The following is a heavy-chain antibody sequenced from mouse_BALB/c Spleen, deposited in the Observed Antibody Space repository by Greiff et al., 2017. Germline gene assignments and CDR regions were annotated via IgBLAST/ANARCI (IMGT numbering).Heavy chain of an antibody. V-gene: IGHV14-3*02. CDR1: GFNIKDTY. J-gene: IGHJ4*01. D-gene: IGHD1-1*01. CDR3: ARSPNYYGTLDY. CDR2: IDPANGNT. Sequence: VQLQQSGAELVKPGASVKLSCTASGFNIKDTYMHWVKQRPEQGLEWIGRIDPANGNTKYDPKFQGKATITADTSSNTAYLQLSSLTSEDTAVYYCARSPNYYGTLDYWGQGTSVTVSS.